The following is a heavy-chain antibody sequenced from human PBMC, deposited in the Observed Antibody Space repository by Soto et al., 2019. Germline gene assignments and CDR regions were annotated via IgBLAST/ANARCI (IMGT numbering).Heavy chain of an antibody. Sequence: QVQLVESGGGVVQPGRSLRLSCAASGFTFSSYAMHWVRQAPGKGLEWVAVISYDGSNKYYADSVKGRFTISRDNSKNTLYLQMISLRAEDTAVYYCARERTWIQLWAAVDYRGQGTLVTVSS. D-gene: IGHD5-18*01. J-gene: IGHJ4*02. CDR3: ARERTWIQLWAAVDY. CDR1: GFTFSSYA. V-gene: IGHV3-30-3*01. CDR2: ISYDGSNK.